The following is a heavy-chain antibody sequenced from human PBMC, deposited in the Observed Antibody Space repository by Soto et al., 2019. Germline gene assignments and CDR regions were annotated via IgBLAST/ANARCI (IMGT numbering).Heavy chain of an antibody. Sequence: QVQLQVSGPGLVKPSATLSLSCTVSTGSTNSFYWSWIRQPPGKGLQWLGYFFYTVSTNHNPSLKRRVTISLDMSSNQFSLRLSSVTAADTAMYYCARSRDGYNLNPIDQWGQGLLVTVSS. D-gene: IGHD5-12*01. V-gene: IGHV4-59*01. CDR2: FFYTVST. CDR3: ARSRDGYNLNPIDQ. CDR1: TGSTNSFY. J-gene: IGHJ4*02.